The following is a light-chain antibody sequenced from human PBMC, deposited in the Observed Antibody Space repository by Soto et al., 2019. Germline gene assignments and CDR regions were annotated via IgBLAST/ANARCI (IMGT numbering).Light chain of an antibody. Sequence: QSVLTQPPSASGSPGQSVTISCTGTSSDVGGYNYVSWYQQYSGKAPKLMIYEVSKRPSGVPDRFSGSKSGNTASLTVSGLQAEDEADYYCSSYAGSNNFVVFGGGTKLTVL. CDR1: SSDVGGYNY. J-gene: IGLJ2*01. V-gene: IGLV2-8*01. CDR3: SSYAGSNNFVV. CDR2: EVS.